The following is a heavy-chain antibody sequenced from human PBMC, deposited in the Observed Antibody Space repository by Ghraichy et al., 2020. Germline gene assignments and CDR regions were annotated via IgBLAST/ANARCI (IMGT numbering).Heavy chain of an antibody. CDR3: ARERLTSTSKFDGMDV. V-gene: IGHV3-33*08. CDR1: GFTFSAYG. D-gene: IGHD2-2*01. CDR2: IYFDGSEK. J-gene: IGHJ6*02. Sequence: GESLNISCAASGFTFSAYGMYWVRQAPGKGLEWAAVIYFDGSEKYYTDSVKGRFTISRDNSKNTLYLQMNSLRAEDTAVYYCARERLTSTSKFDGMDVWGQGTTVTVSS.